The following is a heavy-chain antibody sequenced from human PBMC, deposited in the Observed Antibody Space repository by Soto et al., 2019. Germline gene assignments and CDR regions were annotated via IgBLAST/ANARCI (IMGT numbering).Heavy chain of an antibody. J-gene: IGHJ4*02. CDR1: GGSISSYY. CDR3: ARGPQYSNYRFDY. CDR2: IYYSGST. Sequence: SETLSLTCTVSGGSISSYYWSWIRQPPGKGLEWIGYIYYSGSTNYNPSLKSRVTISVDTSKNQFSLKLSSVTAADTAVYYCARGPQYSNYRFDYWGQGTLVTVSS. V-gene: IGHV4-59*01. D-gene: IGHD4-4*01.